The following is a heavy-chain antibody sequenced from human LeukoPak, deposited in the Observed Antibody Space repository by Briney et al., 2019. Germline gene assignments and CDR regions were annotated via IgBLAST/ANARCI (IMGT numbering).Heavy chain of an antibody. CDR3: YYASGSYP. V-gene: IGHV3-66*01. Sequence: PGGSLRLSCAASGFTFSNYAMSWVRQAPGKGLEWVSLIYTGGSTYYADSVKGRFIISRDNSKNTVYLQMNSLRVEDTSVYYCYYASGSYPWGQGTLVTVSS. CDR1: GFTFSNYA. CDR2: IYTGGST. D-gene: IGHD3-10*01. J-gene: IGHJ5*02.